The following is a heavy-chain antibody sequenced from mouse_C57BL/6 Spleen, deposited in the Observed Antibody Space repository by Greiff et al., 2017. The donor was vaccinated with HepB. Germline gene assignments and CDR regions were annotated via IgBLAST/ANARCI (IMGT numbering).Heavy chain of an antibody. CDR2: IDPSDSYT. J-gene: IGHJ1*03. V-gene: IGHV1-69*01. CDR3: ARRQIYYYGSYWYFDV. Sequence: QVQLQQPGAELVMPGASVKLSCKASGYTFTSYWMHWVKQRPGQGLEWIGEIDPSDSYTNYNQKFKGKSTLTVDKSSSTAYMQLSSLTSEDSAVYYCARRQIYYYGSYWYFDVWGTGTTVTVSS. D-gene: IGHD1-1*01. CDR1: GYTFTSYW.